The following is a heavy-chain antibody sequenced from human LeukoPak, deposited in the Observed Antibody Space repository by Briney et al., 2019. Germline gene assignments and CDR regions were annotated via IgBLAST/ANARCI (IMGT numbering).Heavy chain of an antibody. J-gene: IGHJ4*02. V-gene: IGHV4-4*07. D-gene: IGHD6-13*01. CDR2: IYTSGST. Sequence: SETLSLTCVVSGGSLSRYYWSWVRQPAGKGLEWIGRIYTSGSTNYNPSLTSRVTMSVDTSKNQFSLKLSSVTAADTAVYSCAREYSGSSSWTGQFDYWGQGTLVTVSS. CDR3: AREYSGSSSWTGQFDY. CDR1: GGSLSRYY.